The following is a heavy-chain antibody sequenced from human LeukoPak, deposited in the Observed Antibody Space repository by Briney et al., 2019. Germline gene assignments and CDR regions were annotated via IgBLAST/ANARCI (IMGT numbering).Heavy chain of an antibody. Sequence: GGSLRLSCAASGFTFDDYGMSWVRQAPGEGLEWVSGINWNGGNTGYADSVKGRSTISRDNAKNSLYLQMNSLRAEDTALYYCARAYSGYENYYYYYYMDVWGKGTTVTVSS. CDR2: INWNGGNT. D-gene: IGHD5-12*01. V-gene: IGHV3-20*04. CDR3: ARAYSGYENYYYYYYMDV. CDR1: GFTFDDYG. J-gene: IGHJ6*03.